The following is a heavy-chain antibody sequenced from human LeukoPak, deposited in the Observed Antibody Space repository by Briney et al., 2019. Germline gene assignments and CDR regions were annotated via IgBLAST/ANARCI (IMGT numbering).Heavy chain of an antibody. V-gene: IGHV1-69*13. CDR1: GYTFTGYY. Sequence: ASVKVSCKASGYTFTGYYMHWVRQAPGQGLEWMGGIIPIFGTANYAQKFQGRVTITADESTSTAYMELSSLRSEDTAVYYCASGGIVVVVAALDYWGQGTLVTVSS. CDR2: IIPIFGTA. J-gene: IGHJ4*02. CDR3: ASGGIVVVVAALDY. D-gene: IGHD2-15*01.